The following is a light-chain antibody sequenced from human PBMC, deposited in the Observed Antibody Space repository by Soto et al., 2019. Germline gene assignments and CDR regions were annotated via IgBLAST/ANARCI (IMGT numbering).Light chain of an antibody. Sequence: IQIPQSPSTLSASVGSRVTITRRASQSISSWLGWYQQKPGKAPKLLIYDASSLESGVPSRFSGSGSGTEFTLTISSLQPDDFATYYCQQYNSYSQWTFGQGTKVDIK. CDR1: QSISSW. J-gene: IGKJ1*01. CDR2: DAS. V-gene: IGKV1-5*01. CDR3: QQYNSYSQWT.